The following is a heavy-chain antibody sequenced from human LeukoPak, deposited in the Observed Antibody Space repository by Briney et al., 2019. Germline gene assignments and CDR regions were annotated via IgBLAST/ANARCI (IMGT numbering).Heavy chain of an antibody. CDR2: MSAYNGNT. CDR1: GYTFTSYG. Sequence: ASVKVSCKASGYTFTSYGISWVRQAPGQGLEWMGWMSAYNGNTNYAQKLQGRVTRPTDTSTSTAYMELRSLRSDDTAVYYCARDAIMITFGGVIVPSYYYYYMDVWGKGTTVTISS. V-gene: IGHV1-18*01. J-gene: IGHJ6*03. CDR3: ARDAIMITFGGVIVPSYYYYYMDV. D-gene: IGHD3-16*02.